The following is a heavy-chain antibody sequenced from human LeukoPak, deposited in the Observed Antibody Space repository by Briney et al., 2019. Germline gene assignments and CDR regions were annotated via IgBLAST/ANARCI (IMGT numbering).Heavy chain of an antibody. CDR1: EGTFSSYA. CDR2: ISAYNGNT. Sequence: ASVNVSCKASEGTFSSYAISWVRQAPGQGLEWMGWISAYNGNTNYAQKLQGRVTMTTDTSTSTAYMELRSLRSDDTAVYYCARVIVRGDKTNDYWGQGTLVTVSS. J-gene: IGHJ4*02. D-gene: IGHD4-17*01. CDR3: ARVIVRGDKTNDY. V-gene: IGHV1-18*01.